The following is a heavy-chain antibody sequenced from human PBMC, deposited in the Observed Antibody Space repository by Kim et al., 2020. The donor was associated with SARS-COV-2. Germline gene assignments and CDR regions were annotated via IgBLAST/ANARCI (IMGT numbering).Heavy chain of an antibody. CDR3: ARDLLPNYYASGNIDY. CDR2: IISDNYI. D-gene: IGHD3-10*01. Sequence: GGSLRLSCAVSGFSFSSYSMNWVRQAPGKGLEWVSFIISDNYIYYADSVKGRFTISRDSAKNSLYLQMNSLRDEDTALYYCARDLLPNYYASGNIDYWGQGTLVTVSS. V-gene: IGHV3-21*01. CDR1: GFSFSSYS. J-gene: IGHJ4*02.